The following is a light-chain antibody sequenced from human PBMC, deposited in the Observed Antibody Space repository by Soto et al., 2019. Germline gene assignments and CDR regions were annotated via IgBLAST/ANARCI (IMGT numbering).Light chain of an antibody. CDR3: HQYGSSPRT. V-gene: IGKV3-20*01. J-gene: IGKJ4*01. CDR2: GAS. CDR1: QSVSSSY. Sequence: EIVLTQSPGTLSLSPGERATLSCRASQSVSSSYLAWYQQKPGQAPSLLIYGASSRATGIPDRFSGSGSGTDFTLTSSRLEPEDFAVYYCHQYGSSPRTFGGGTKVEIK.